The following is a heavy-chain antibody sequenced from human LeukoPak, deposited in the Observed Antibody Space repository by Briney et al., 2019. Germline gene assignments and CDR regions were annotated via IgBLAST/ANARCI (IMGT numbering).Heavy chain of an antibody. CDR2: IKQDGSEK. J-gene: IGHJ1*01. CDR3: ARAVYGDYVKYFQR. D-gene: IGHD4-17*01. V-gene: IGHV3-7*03. CDR1: GLTFSSYW. Sequence: GGSLRLSCAASGLTFSSYWMSWVRQAPGKGLEWVANIKQDGSEKYYVDSVQGRFTISRDNAKNSLYLQMNSLRAEDTAVYYCARAVYGDYVKYFQRWGQGTLVTVSS.